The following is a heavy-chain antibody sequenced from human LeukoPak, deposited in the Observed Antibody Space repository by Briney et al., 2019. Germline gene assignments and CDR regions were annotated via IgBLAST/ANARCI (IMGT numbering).Heavy chain of an antibody. Sequence: SETLSLTCTVSGGSISSYHWSWIRQPPGKGLGWIGYIYYSGSTNYNPSLKSRVTISVDTSKNQFSLKLSSVTAADTAVYHCAREGYSSGWPDYWGQGTLVTVSS. CDR1: GGSISSYH. J-gene: IGHJ4*02. V-gene: IGHV4-59*01. D-gene: IGHD6-19*01. CDR3: AREGYSSGWPDY. CDR2: IYYSGST.